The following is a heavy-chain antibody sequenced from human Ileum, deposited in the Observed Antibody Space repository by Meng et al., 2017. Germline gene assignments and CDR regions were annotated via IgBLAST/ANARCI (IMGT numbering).Heavy chain of an antibody. J-gene: IGHJ5*02. V-gene: IGHV4-4*02. CDR1: GGSISNGKW. CDR2: ISQSGTT. D-gene: IGHD3-10*01. Sequence: QVQLQESGPGLLKSSQTLSLTCTVSGGSISNGKWWSWVRQPPGKGLEWIGEISQSGTTNYYPSLNSRVSISLDKANNHLSLTLTSVTAADTAVYYCATYGSGFTPPLDPWGQGILVTVSS. CDR3: ATYGSGFTPPLDP.